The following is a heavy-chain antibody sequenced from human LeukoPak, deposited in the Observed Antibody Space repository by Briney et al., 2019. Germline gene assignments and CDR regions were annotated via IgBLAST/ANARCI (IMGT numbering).Heavy chain of an antibody. CDR2: ISAYNGNT. D-gene: IGHD3-16*01. V-gene: IGHV1-18*04. CDR1: GYTFAGYY. J-gene: IGHJ4*02. CDR3: ARVRDYGGIGEDY. Sequence: ASVKVSCKASGYTFAGYYMHWVRQAPGQGLECMGWISAYNGNTNYAQRFQGRVTMTTDTSTSTAYMELRSLRSDATAVYYCARVRDYGGIGEDYWGQGTLVTVSS.